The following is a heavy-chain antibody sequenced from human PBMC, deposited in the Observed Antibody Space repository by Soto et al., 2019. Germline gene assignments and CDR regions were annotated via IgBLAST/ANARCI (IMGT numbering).Heavy chain of an antibody. D-gene: IGHD3-9*01. CDR3: ASSSTYYDILGVEYYYYYGMDV. V-gene: IGHV5-51*01. J-gene: IGHJ6*02. CDR1: GYSFTSFW. Sequence: TGESLKVSCKGSGYSFTSFWIGWVRQMPGKGLEWMVIIYPGDSDTRYSPSFQGQVTISADKSISTAYLQWSSLKASDTAMYYCASSSTYYDILGVEYYYYYGMDVWGQGTTVTVSS. CDR2: IYPGDSDT.